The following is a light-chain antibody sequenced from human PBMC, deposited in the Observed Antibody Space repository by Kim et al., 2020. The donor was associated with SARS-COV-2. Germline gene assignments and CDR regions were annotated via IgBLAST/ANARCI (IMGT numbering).Light chain of an antibody. Sequence: RANINCKSSQSVLYSSNNQNYLAWYQQKPGQPPKLLIYWASTREYGVTDRFSGSGSGTDFTLTISSLQAEDVAVYYCQKYYSTPYTFGQGTKLEI. J-gene: IGKJ2*01. V-gene: IGKV4-1*01. CDR2: WAS. CDR3: QKYYSTPYT. CDR1: QSVLYSSNNQNY.